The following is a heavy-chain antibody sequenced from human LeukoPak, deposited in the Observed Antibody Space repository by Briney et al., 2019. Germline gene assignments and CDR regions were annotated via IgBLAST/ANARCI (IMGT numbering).Heavy chain of an antibody. J-gene: IGHJ4*02. V-gene: IGHV1-69*05. D-gene: IGHD3-10*01. CDR1: GGTFSSYA. CDR3: ASSLLWFGEFHIRTFDY. Sequence: SVKVSCKASGGTFSSYAISWVRQAPGQGLEWMEGIIPIFGTANYAQKFQGRVTITTDESTSTAYMELSSLRSEDTAVYYCASSLLWFGEFHIRTFDYWGQGTLVTVSS. CDR2: IIPIFGTA.